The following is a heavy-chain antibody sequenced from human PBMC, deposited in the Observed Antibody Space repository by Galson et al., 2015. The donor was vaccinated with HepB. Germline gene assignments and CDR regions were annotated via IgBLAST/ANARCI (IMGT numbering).Heavy chain of an antibody. CDR2: IRSKAYGGTT. J-gene: IGHJ3*02. Sequence: SLRLSCAASGFTFGDYAMSWFRQAPGKGLEWVGFIRSKAYGGTTEYAASVKGRFTISRDDSKSIAYLQMNSLKTEDTAVYYCTRDRELPHELLRPVIDAFDIWGQGTMVTVSS. D-gene: IGHD1-7*01. CDR1: GFTFGDYA. V-gene: IGHV3-49*03. CDR3: TRDRELPHELLRPVIDAFDI.